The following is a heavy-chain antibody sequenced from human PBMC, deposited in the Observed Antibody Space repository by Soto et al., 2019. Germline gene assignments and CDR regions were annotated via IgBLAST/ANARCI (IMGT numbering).Heavy chain of an antibody. V-gene: IGHV4-4*07. Sequence: SSETRSLTWTVSGGSISSYCWSWIRQPAGKGLEWIGRIYTSGSTNYNPSLKSRVTMSVDTSKNQFSLKLSSVTAADTAVYYCARDPKLPLGMDVWGQGTTVTVSS. CDR1: GGSISSYC. CDR2: IYTSGST. CDR3: ARDPKLPLGMDV. D-gene: IGHD2-15*01. J-gene: IGHJ6*02.